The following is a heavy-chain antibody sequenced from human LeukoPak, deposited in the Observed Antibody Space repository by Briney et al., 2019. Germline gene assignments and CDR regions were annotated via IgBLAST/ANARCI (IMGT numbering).Heavy chain of an antibody. D-gene: IGHD6-19*01. CDR3: AREGLHSSGWPYYYYGMDV. J-gene: IGHJ6*02. Sequence: GASVKVSCKASSYTFTSYGISWVRQAPGQGLEWMGWISAYNGNTNYAQKLQGRVTMTTDTSTSTAYMELRSLRSDDTAVYYCAREGLHSSGWPYYYYGMDVWGRGTTVTVSS. V-gene: IGHV1-18*01. CDR2: ISAYNGNT. CDR1: SYTFTSYG.